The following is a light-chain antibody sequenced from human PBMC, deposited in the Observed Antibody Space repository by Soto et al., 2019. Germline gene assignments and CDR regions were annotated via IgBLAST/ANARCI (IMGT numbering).Light chain of an antibody. CDR2: DAS. Sequence: LTQSPPTLPFSPGQRATPPCRASQSVSSNLAWYQQKPGQAPRLLIYDASIRAAGIPARFSGSGSGTDFTLTISGVQPDDFAPYYCHQRQSWPRTFGQGTKVDIK. J-gene: IGKJ1*01. V-gene: IGKV3-11*01. CDR1: QSVSSN. CDR3: HQRQSWPRT.